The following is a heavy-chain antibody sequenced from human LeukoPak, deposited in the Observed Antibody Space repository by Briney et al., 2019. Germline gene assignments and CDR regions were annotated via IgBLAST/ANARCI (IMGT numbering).Heavy chain of an antibody. Sequence: SVKVSCKASGGTFSSYAISWVRQAPGQGLEWMGGIISIFGTANYAQKFQGRVTITTDESTSTAYMELSSLRSEDTAVYYCARGDPEYYDSSGYYFDYWGQGTLVTVSS. V-gene: IGHV1-69*05. CDR2: IISIFGTA. D-gene: IGHD3-22*01. CDR1: GGTFSSYA. CDR3: ARGDPEYYDSSGYYFDY. J-gene: IGHJ4*02.